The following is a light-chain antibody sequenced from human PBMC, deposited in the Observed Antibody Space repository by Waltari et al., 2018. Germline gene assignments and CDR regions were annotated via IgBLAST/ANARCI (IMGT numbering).Light chain of an antibody. CDR2: EVN. J-gene: IGLJ1*01. CDR1: SSDVGGYKF. CDR3: SSYAGSNNLV. V-gene: IGLV2-8*01. Sequence: QSALTQPPSASGSPGQSVTISCTGTSSDVGGYKFVSWYQQHTGRAPKLMIYEVNQRPSGVPYRFSGSKSGNTASLTVSVLQAEDEADYYCSSYAGSNNLVFGTGTKVTVL.